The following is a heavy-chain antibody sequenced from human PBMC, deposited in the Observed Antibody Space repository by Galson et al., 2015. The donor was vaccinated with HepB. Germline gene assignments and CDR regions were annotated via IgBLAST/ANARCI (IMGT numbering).Heavy chain of an antibody. Sequence: SVKVSCKASGYTFTSYGISWVRQAPGQGLEWMGWISAYNGNTNYAQKLQGRATMTTDTSTSTAYMELRSLRSDDTAVYYCARIQRHDFWSGDNAFDIWGQGTMVTVSS. CDR2: ISAYNGNT. J-gene: IGHJ3*02. D-gene: IGHD3-3*01. CDR1: GYTFTSYG. V-gene: IGHV1-18*01. CDR3: ARIQRHDFWSGDNAFDI.